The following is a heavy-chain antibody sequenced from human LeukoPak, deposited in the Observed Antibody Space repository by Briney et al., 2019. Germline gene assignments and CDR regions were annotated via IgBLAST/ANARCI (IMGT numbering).Heavy chain of an antibody. CDR3: ASPPVDGIAGYY. V-gene: IGHV3-7*01. J-gene: IGHJ4*02. CDR2: IKQDGSEK. D-gene: IGHD6-13*01. Sequence: GGSLRLSCAASGFTFSSYWMSWVRQAPGKGLEWVANIKQDGSEKYYVDSVKGRFTISRDNAKNSLYLQMNSLRAVDTAVYYCASPPVDGIAGYYWSQGTLVTVSP. CDR1: GFTFSSYW.